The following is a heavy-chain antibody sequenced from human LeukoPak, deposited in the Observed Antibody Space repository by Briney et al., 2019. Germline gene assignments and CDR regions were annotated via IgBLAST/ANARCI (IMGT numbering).Heavy chain of an antibody. Sequence: PGGSLRLSCAASGITFSSYAMTWVRQAPGKGLEWVSGISGSGGTTYYADSVKGRFTISRDNSKNTLYLQMNSLRAEDTAVYYCASPLDTAMVNWGQGTLVTVSS. CDR1: GITFSSYA. D-gene: IGHD5-18*01. CDR2: ISGSGGTT. CDR3: ASPLDTAMVN. V-gene: IGHV3-23*01. J-gene: IGHJ4*02.